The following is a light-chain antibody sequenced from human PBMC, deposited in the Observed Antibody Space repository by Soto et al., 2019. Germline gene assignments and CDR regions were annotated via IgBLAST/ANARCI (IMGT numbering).Light chain of an antibody. CDR1: QSVTSSY. J-gene: IGKJ2*01. V-gene: IGKV3-20*01. CDR2: GAS. Sequence: EIVLTQSPGTLSLSPGERATLSCRASQSVTSSYLAWYQQKPGQAPRLLIYGASSRATGIPDRFSGSGSGTDITLTICRLEPEDFAVYFCQQYGSSPQTFGQGTKLEIK. CDR3: QQYGSSPQT.